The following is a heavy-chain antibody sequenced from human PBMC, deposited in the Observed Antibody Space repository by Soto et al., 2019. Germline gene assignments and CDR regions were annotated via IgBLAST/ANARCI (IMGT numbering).Heavy chain of an antibody. Sequence: SETLSLTCTVSGGSISSYYWSWIRQPPGKGLEWIGYIYYSGSTNYNPSLKSRVTISVDTSKNQFSLKLSSVTAADTAVYYCARGGIGECSGGSCYATDAFDIWGQGTMVTVSS. CDR3: ARGGIGECSGGSCYATDAFDI. V-gene: IGHV4-59*12. D-gene: IGHD2-15*01. CDR2: IYYSGST. J-gene: IGHJ3*02. CDR1: GGSISSYY.